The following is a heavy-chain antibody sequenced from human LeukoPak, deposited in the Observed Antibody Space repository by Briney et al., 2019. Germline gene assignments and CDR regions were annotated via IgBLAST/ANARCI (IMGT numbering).Heavy chain of an antibody. CDR1: GFTFSSYW. D-gene: IGHD3-10*01. J-gene: IGHJ4*02. CDR3: ASGYSGYYGSGNRY. V-gene: IGHV3-74*01. Sequence: GGSLRLSCVASGFTFSSYWMHWVRQTPGKGLVWASGINSDGSSTSYADSVKGRFTISRDNAKNTLYLQMNSLRAEDTAVYYCASGYSGYYGSGNRYWGQGTLVTVSS. CDR2: INSDGSST.